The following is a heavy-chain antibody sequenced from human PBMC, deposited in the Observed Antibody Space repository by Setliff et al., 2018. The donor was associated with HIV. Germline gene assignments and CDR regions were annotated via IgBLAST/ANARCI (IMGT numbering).Heavy chain of an antibody. CDR1: GGSVTSYY. Sequence: SETLSLTCTVSGGSVTSYYWSWIRQSPEKGLEWIGYIYHTGITNYNPSLKSRLSTSIDTSRNQFSLSLRSVTAADTAVYYCARGSWKDGAQGYFFDHWGQGTLVTVSS. J-gene: IGHJ4*02. V-gene: IGHV4-59*02. CDR2: IYHTGIT. D-gene: IGHD1-1*01. CDR3: ARGSWKDGAQGYFFDH.